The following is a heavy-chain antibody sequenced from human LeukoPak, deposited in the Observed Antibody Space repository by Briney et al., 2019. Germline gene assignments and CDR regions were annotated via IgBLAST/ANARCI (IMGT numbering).Heavy chain of an antibody. D-gene: IGHD7-27*01. V-gene: IGHV4-34*01. CDR3: ASSYFPAGVYYFDY. Sequence: SETLSLTCAVYGGSLSGYYWSWIRQPPGKGLEWIGEINHSGSTNYNPSLKSRVTISVDTSKNQFSLKLSSVTAADTAVYYCASSYFPAGVYYFDYWGQGTLVTVSS. J-gene: IGHJ4*02. CDR1: GGSLSGYY. CDR2: INHSGST.